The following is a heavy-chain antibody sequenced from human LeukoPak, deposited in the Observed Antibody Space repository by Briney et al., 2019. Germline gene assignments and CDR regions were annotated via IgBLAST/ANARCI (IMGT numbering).Heavy chain of an antibody. V-gene: IGHV3-30*18. CDR2: ISYDGSNK. J-gene: IGHJ3*02. D-gene: IGHD6-13*01. CDR1: GFTFSSYG. CDR3: AKDYSSSWYYAFDI. Sequence: GRSLRLSCAASGFTFSSYGMHWVRQAPGKGLEWVAVISYDGSNKYYADSVKGRFTISRDNSKNTLCLQMNSLRTEDTALYYCAKDYSSSWYYAFDIWGQGTMVTVSS.